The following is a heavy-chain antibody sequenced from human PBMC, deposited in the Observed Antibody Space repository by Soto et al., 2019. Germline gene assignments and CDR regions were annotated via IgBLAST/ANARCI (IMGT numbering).Heavy chain of an antibody. CDR3: ARDSATASGYSSSWYLMVGGLGWFDP. Sequence: QVQLVESGGGVVQPGRSLRLSCAASGFTFSSYAMHWVRQAPGKGLEWVAVISYDGSNKYYADSVKGRFTISRDNSKNTLYLQMNSLRAEDTAVYYCARDSATASGYSSSWYLMVGGLGWFDPWGQGTLVTVSS. D-gene: IGHD6-13*01. V-gene: IGHV3-30-3*01. CDR1: GFTFSSYA. CDR2: ISYDGSNK. J-gene: IGHJ5*02.